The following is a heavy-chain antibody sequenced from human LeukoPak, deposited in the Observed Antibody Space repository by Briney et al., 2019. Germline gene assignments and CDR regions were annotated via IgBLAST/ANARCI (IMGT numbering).Heavy chain of an antibody. V-gene: IGHV3-74*01. J-gene: IGHJ5*02. D-gene: IGHD3-10*01. CDR1: GFTFSSYW. CDR2: INSDGSST. Sequence: GGSLRLSCAASGFTFSSYWMHWVRQAPGKGLVWVSRINSDGSSTSYADSVKGRFTISRDNAKNTPYLQMNSLRAEDTAVYYCARGPGFPSGRFDPWGQGTLVTVSS. CDR3: ARGPGFPSGRFDP.